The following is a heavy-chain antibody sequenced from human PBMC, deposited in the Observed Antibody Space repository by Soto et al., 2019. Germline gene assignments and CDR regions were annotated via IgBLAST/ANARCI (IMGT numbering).Heavy chain of an antibody. CDR1: GFIFKNYA. J-gene: IGHJ5*02. D-gene: IGHD1-26*01. CDR3: AKDHEWDRRGIS. CDR2: ISGDGGGT. V-gene: IGHV3-23*01. Sequence: EVQLLESGGDLVQPGGSLRLSCAASGFIFKNYAMTWVRQGPGKGPEWVSSISGDGGGTYFADSVKGRFAISRDNSKNTLYLQMNSLRAEDTAVYYCAKDHEWDRRGISWGQGTLVTVSS.